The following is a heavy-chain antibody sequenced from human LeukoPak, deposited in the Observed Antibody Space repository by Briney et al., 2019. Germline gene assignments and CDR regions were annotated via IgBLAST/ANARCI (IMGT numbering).Heavy chain of an antibody. CDR2: IYYSGST. Sequence: SETLSLTCAVSGGSISSSSYYWGWIRQPPGKGLEWIGSIYYSGSTYYNPSLKSRVTISVDTSKNQFSLKLSSVTAADTAVYYCASISYGNLRLDYWGQGTLVTVSS. CDR1: GGSISSSSYY. V-gene: IGHV4-39*07. CDR3: ASISYGNLRLDY. J-gene: IGHJ4*02. D-gene: IGHD5-18*01.